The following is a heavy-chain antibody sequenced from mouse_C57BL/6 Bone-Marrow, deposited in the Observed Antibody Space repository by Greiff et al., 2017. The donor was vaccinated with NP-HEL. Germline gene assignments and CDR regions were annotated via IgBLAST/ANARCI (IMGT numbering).Heavy chain of an antibody. CDR3: TSIDYDYLAWFAY. CDR2: LDPEDGDT. V-gene: IGHV14-1*01. J-gene: IGHJ3*01. CDR1: GFNIKDYY. Sequence: DVQLQESGAELVRPGASVKLSCTASGFNIKDYYMHWVKQRPEQGLEWIGRLDPEDGDTEYAPKFQGKATMTADTSSNTAYLQLSSLTSEDTAVYYCTSIDYDYLAWFAYWGQGTLVTVSA. D-gene: IGHD2-4*01.